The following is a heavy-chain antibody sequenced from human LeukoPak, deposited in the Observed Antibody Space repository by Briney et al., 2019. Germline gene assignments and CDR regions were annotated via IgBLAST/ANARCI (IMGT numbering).Heavy chain of an antibody. CDR1: GFTFNRYS. Sequence: PGGSLTISCAVSGFTFNRYSLNWVRQAPGKGLEWVSTISAAGGSAYYSDSVRGRFTLSRDNSKNTLSLHMSSLGAEDTGIYYCAKSPADLSWDMQFDYFDYWGQGTLVTVSS. V-gene: IGHV3-23*01. D-gene: IGHD2/OR15-2a*01. CDR2: ISAAGGSA. CDR3: AKSPADLSWDMQFDYFDY. J-gene: IGHJ4*02.